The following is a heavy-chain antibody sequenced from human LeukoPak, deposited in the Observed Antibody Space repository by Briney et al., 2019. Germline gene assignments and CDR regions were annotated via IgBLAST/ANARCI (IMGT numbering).Heavy chain of an antibody. J-gene: IGHJ4*02. V-gene: IGHV1-2*02. D-gene: IGHD5/OR15-5a*01. CDR2: ISPNSGAT. CDR3: ATSRVRLYYFDL. CDR1: GYTFTDYS. Sequence: ASVKVSCKASGYTFTDYSMHWVRQAPGLGLEWMGWISPNSGATNYAQNFQGRVTMTRDTSISTAYMELSRLGPDDTAVYYCATSRVRLYYFDLWGQGTLVTVSS.